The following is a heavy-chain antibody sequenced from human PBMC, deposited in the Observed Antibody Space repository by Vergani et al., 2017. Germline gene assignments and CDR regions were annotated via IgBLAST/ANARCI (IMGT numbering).Heavy chain of an antibody. CDR1: GGSISSSGYS. Sequence: QLQLQESGPGLVKPSETLSLTCTVSGGSISSSGYSWSWIRQPPGKGLEWIGYIYHSGSTYYNPSLKSRVTISVDRSKNQFSLKLSSVTAADTAVYYCARDSSSDKSFDYWGQGTLVTVSS. J-gene: IGHJ4*02. D-gene: IGHD6-6*01. V-gene: IGHV4-30-2*01. CDR3: ARDSSSDKSFDY. CDR2: IYHSGST.